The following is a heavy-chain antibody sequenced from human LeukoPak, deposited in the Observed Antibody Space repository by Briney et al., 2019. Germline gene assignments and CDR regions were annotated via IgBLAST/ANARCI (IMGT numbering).Heavy chain of an antibody. J-gene: IGHJ3*02. Sequence: SETLSLTCTVSGGPISSGGYYWSWIRQHPGKGLEWIGYIYYSGSTYYNPSLKSRVTISVDTSKNQFSLKLSSVTAADTAVYYCARGSGSAFDICGQGTMVTVSS. CDR2: IYYSGST. CDR3: ARGSGSAFDI. CDR1: GGPISSGGYY. V-gene: IGHV4-31*03. D-gene: IGHD3-22*01.